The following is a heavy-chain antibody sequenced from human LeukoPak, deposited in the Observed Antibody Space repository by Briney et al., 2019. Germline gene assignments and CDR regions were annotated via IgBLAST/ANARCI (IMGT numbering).Heavy chain of an antibody. Sequence: PSETLSLTCTVSGGSISSDNYQWSWIRQPPGKGLEWIGYINYSGSTYYNPSLKSRVTISVDTSKNHFSLKLSSVTAADTAVYYCARYCSGSTWFDPWGQGTLVTVSS. J-gene: IGHJ5*02. CDR3: ARYCSGSTWFDP. D-gene: IGHD3-10*01. CDR1: GGSISSDNYQ. V-gene: IGHV4-30-4*01. CDR2: INYSGST.